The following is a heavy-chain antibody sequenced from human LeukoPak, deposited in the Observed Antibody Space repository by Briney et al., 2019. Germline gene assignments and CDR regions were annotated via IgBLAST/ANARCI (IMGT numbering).Heavy chain of an antibody. CDR2: INHSGIT. V-gene: IGHV4-34*01. CDR3: ARPPRYDLWSGYSSYYFDY. Sequence: PPETLSLTCALYGGSSSGYYWSWIRQPPGKGLEWIWEINHSGITNYNPSLKSRVTISVATSKNQFSLKLSSVTAADTAVYYCARPPRYDLWSGYSSYYFDYWRRGTLVTVSS. J-gene: IGHJ4*02. CDR1: GGSSSGYY. D-gene: IGHD3-3*01.